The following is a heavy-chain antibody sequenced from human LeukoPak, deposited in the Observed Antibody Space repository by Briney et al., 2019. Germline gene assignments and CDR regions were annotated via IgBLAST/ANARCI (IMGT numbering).Heavy chain of an antibody. CDR3: ARWVGGVTGAAFGI. V-gene: IGHV4-31*03. D-gene: IGHD2-21*02. CDR2: IYYSGST. Sequence: SETLSLTCTVSGGSISSGGYYWSWIRQHPGKGLEWIGYIYYSGSTYYNPSLKSRVTISVDTSKNQFSLKLSSVTAADTAVYYCARWVGGVTGAAFGIWGQGTMVTVSS. CDR1: GGSISSGGYY. J-gene: IGHJ3*02.